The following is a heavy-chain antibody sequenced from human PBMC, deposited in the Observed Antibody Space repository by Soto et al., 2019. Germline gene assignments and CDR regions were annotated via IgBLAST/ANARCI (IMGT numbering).Heavy chain of an antibody. Sequence: QVQLVESGGGVVQPGRSLRLSCAASGFTFSTYGMHWVRQAPGKGLEWVAVISYDGSNEYYADSVKGRFTISRDNSKNTLYLQMNSLRAEDTAVYYCAKDDCISTSCYYFDYWGQGTLVTVSS. V-gene: IGHV3-30*18. CDR2: ISYDGSNE. J-gene: IGHJ4*02. D-gene: IGHD2-2*01. CDR1: GFTFSTYG. CDR3: AKDDCISTSCYYFDY.